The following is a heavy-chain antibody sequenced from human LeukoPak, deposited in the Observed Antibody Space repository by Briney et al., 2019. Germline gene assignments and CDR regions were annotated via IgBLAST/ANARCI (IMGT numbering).Heavy chain of an antibody. CDR3: ARRPPTVVTLSRDALHI. Sequence: GESLNIPCKGSGYTFSNYWIGWVRQMPGKGLEWMGIIYPADSDTTYSPSFRGQVTISADKSINTAYLQWSSLKASDTAMYYCARRPPTVVTLSRDALHIWGQGTMVTVSS. CDR1: GYTFSNYW. D-gene: IGHD4-23*01. J-gene: IGHJ3*02. V-gene: IGHV5-51*01. CDR2: IYPADSDT.